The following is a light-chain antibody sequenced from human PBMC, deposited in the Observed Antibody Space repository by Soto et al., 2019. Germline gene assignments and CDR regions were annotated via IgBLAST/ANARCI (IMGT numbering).Light chain of an antibody. Sequence: NFMLTQPQSVSESPGKTVTISCTRSSGSIATIYVRWFQQRPGSAPATVIYEDNQRPSGVPDRFSGAIDSSSNSASLTSSGLKTEDDADSCSQSYVHTDHAWVFGGGTELTVL. V-gene: IGLV6-57*03. CDR1: SGSIATIY. CDR3: QSYVHTDHAWV. J-gene: IGLJ3*02. CDR2: EDN.